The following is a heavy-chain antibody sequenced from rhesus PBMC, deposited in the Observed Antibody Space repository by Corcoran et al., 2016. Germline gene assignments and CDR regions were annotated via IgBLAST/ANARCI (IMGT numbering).Heavy chain of an antibody. D-gene: IGHD1-44*01. Sequence: QVTLKESGPALGKPTQTLTLTCTFSGFSISTSGMGVGWLRQPPGKALEWLALIYWDDDKFYNTSLKSRLTISKDTSKNQVVLTMTNMDPVDTATYYCARRREELQAFDYWGQGVLVTVSS. CDR3: ARRREELQAFDY. CDR2: IYWDDDK. V-gene: IGHV2-174*01. CDR1: GFSISTSGMG. J-gene: IGHJ4*01.